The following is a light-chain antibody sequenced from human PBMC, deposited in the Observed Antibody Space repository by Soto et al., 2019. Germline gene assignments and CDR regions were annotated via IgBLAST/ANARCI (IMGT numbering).Light chain of an antibody. CDR2: AAS. Sequence: EIVLTQSPGTLSLSPGERATFSCRASQSVSNSSLAWYHQKPGQAPRLLLFAASRRATGIPDTFSGSGSVTDFTLTISRLEPEDFAVYYCQVYGNSPMYTFGQGTRLEIK. V-gene: IGKV3-20*01. CDR3: QVYGNSPMYT. CDR1: QSVSNSS. J-gene: IGKJ2*01.